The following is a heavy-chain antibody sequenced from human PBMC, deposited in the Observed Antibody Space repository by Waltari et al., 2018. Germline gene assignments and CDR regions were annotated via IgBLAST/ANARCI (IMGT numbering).Heavy chain of an antibody. Sequence: EVNLVESGGGLVRPGGSLRLYFATSGFTCSPYHINSVRQAPRTGLEWVSLISSTGTYTFYADSVKGRFSISRDNAQTSVYLQLNSLKVEDTAVYYCARAGRNGYSYLDYWGQGTLVTVST. CDR2: ISSTGTYT. D-gene: IGHD2-15*01. CDR1: GFTCSPYH. J-gene: IGHJ4*02. V-gene: IGHV3-21*01. CDR3: ARAGRNGYSYLDY.